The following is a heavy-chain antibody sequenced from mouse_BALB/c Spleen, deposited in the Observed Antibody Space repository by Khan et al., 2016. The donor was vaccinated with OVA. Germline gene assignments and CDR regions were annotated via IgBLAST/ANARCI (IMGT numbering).Heavy chain of an antibody. D-gene: IGHD2-4*01. CDR2: IWSGGSI. J-gene: IGHJ3*01. V-gene: IGHV2-2*02. CDR3: ARNYDYDEGLAY. Sequence: VQLQESGPGLVQPSQSLSITCTVSGFSLTSYGVHWVRQSPGKGLEWLGVIWSGGSIDYSAAFISRLSISKDNSKSQVFFKMNSLQANDTAIYXCARNYDYDEGLAYWGQGTLVTVSA. CDR1: GFSLTSYG.